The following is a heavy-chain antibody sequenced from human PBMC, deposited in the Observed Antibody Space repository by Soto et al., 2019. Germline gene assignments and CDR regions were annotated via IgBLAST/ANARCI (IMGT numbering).Heavy chain of an antibody. Sequence: QVQLVESGGGVVQPGRSLRLSCAASGFTFDNYGLHWVRQAPGKGLEWVAVISYDGSKKFYADSVTGRFTISRDNSKNTLYLQMNTLRVEDTAVYYCAKDLDVVVVVTATRGLDVWGHGTTVTVSS. J-gene: IGHJ6*02. V-gene: IGHV3-30*18. CDR3: AKDLDVVVVVTATRGLDV. CDR2: ISYDGSKK. D-gene: IGHD2-15*01. CDR1: GFTFDNYG.